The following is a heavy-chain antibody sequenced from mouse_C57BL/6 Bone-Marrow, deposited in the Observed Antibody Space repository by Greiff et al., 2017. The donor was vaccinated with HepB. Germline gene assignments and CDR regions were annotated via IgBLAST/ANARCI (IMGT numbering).Heavy chain of an antibody. V-gene: IGHV1-85*01. Sequence: VQLQQSGPELVKPGASVKLSCKASGYTFTSYDINWVKQRPGQGLEWIGWIYPRDGSTKYNEKFKGKATLTVDTSSSTAYMELHSLTSEDSAVYFCARPSYYYGSSYGDYWGQGTTLTVSS. CDR2: IYPRDGST. D-gene: IGHD1-1*01. J-gene: IGHJ2*01. CDR3: ARPSYYYGSSYGDY. CDR1: GYTFTSYD.